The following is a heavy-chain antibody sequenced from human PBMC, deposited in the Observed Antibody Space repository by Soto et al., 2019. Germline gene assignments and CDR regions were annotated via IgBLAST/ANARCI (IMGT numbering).Heavy chain of an antibody. J-gene: IGHJ4*02. D-gene: IGHD4-17*01. CDR2: IYYSGSA. V-gene: IGHV4-59*08. Sequence: QVQLQESGPGLVRPSETLSLTCTVSGGSISSYYWSWIRQPPGKGLEWIGYIYYSGSANYHPSLKSRVTMSVDTSKNQFSLKLSSATAADTAVYYCARNYGGNVDYWGQGTLVTVSS. CDR1: GGSISSYY. CDR3: ARNYGGNVDY.